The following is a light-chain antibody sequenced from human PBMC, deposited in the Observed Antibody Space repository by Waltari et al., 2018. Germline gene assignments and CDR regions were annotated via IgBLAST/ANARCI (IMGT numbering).Light chain of an antibody. CDR2: AAS. CDR1: QSISTS. Sequence: DIQMTQSPSSLSASLGDSVTITCRASQSISTSLNWYQQKPGKAPNLLMYAASTLQSGVTSRFSGSGSGTDFTLTISSLQPEDSATYFCQQSHNTPWTFGQGTKVEIK. V-gene: IGKV1-39*01. CDR3: QQSHNTPWT. J-gene: IGKJ1*01.